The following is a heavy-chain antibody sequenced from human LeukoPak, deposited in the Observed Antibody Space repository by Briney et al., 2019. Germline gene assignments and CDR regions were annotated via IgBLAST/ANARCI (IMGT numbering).Heavy chain of an antibody. J-gene: IGHJ5*02. Sequence: PSQTLSLTCTVSGGSISSGDYYWGWIRHPPGKGLEWMGYIYYSGSTYYNPSLKSRVTISVDPSKNQFSLKLSSVTAADTAVYYCASLITMVRGVNFAWFDPWGQGTLVTVSS. CDR3: ASLITMVRGVNFAWFDP. CDR1: GGSISSGDYY. CDR2: IYYSGST. V-gene: IGHV4-30-4*01. D-gene: IGHD3-10*01.